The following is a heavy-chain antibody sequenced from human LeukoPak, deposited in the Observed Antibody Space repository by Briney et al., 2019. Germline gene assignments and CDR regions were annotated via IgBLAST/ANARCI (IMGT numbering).Heavy chain of an antibody. J-gene: IGHJ4*02. Sequence: GGSLRLSCVASGFTFSGSAMHWVRQASGKGLEWVGRIRSKANSYATAYAASVKGRFTISRDDSKNTAYLQMNSLKTEDTAVYYCTRQNYGSGSYCFDYWGQGTLVTVSS. CDR3: TRQNYGSGSYCFDY. D-gene: IGHD3-10*01. V-gene: IGHV3-73*01. CDR1: GFTFSGSA. CDR2: IRSKANSYAT.